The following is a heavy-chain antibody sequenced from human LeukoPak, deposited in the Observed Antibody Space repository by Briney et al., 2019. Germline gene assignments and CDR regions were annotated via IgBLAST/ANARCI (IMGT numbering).Heavy chain of an antibody. D-gene: IGHD6-13*01. CDR2: VSPPGGGT. V-gene: IGHV3-21*01. J-gene: IGHJ6*03. CDR3: ARDRYRVIAAAGTDYMDV. CDR1: GFTFSNHG. Sequence: KTGGSLRLSCAASGFTFSNHGMNWVRQAPGKGLEWLSGVSPPGGGTYYADSVKGRFTISRDNAKNSLYLQMNSLRAEDTAVYYCARDRYRVIAAAGTDYMDVWGKGTTVTVSS.